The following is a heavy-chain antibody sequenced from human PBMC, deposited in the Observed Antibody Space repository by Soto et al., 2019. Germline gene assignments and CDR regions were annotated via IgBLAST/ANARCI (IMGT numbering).Heavy chain of an antibody. Sequence: HGCSLRISSAGCGVTLRNSAVKWVRQAPGKGLEWVAVILYDGSVQHYADSVKGRFTVSRDNSKNTVYLQMNSLTPEDTATYYCAREASVAARNGFAPGGQGT. CDR3: AREASVAARNGFAP. D-gene: IGHD6-6*01. CDR1: GVTLRNSA. J-gene: IGHJ5*02. CDR2: ILYDGSVQ. V-gene: IGHV3-30-3*02.